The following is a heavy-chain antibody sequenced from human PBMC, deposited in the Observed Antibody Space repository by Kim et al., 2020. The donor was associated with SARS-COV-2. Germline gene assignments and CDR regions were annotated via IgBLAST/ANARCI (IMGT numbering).Heavy chain of an antibody. D-gene: IGHD3-3*01. CDR2: IYYSGST. Sequence: SETLSLTCTVSGGSISSGDYYWSWIRQPPGKGLEWIGYIYYSGSTYYNPYLKSRVTISVDTSKNQFSLKLSSVTAADTAVYYCARDRPTIFGAHYYYYGMDVWGQGTTVTVSS. J-gene: IGHJ6*02. V-gene: IGHV4-30-4*01. CDR3: ARDRPTIFGAHYYYYGMDV. CDR1: GGSISSGDYY.